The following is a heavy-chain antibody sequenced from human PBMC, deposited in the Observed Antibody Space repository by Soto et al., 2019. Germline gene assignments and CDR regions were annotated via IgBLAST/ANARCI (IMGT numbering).Heavy chain of an antibody. CDR1: GGSISSGGYY. Sequence: QVQLQESGPGLVKPSQTLSLTCTVSGGSISSGGYYWSWIRQHPGKGLEWIGYIYYSGSTYSNPSLNTRVTISVDTSKNQFSLQLSSVTAADTAVYYCAREPAAMLGGFDYWGQGTLVTVSS. CDR2: IYYSGST. CDR3: AREPAAMLGGFDY. D-gene: IGHD2-2*01. J-gene: IGHJ4*02. V-gene: IGHV4-31*03.